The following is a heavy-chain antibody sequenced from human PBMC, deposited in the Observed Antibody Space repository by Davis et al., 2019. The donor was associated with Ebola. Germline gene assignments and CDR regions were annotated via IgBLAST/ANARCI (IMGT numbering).Heavy chain of an antibody. CDR3: ARGPGYSGIDP. Sequence: SETLSLTCDVNGGSFSGYYWTWIRQAPGQGLEWIGDINQSGSTHYIPSLKSRVTISLDTSKNQFSLRLTSVTAADTAVYYCARGPGYSGIDPWGQGTLVTVSS. CDR1: GGSFSGYY. J-gene: IGHJ5*02. V-gene: IGHV4-34*01. D-gene: IGHD1-14*01. CDR2: INQSGST.